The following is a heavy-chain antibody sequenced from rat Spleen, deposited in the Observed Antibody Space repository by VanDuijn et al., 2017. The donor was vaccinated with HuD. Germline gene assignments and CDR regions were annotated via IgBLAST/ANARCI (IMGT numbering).Heavy chain of an antibody. V-gene: IGHV5-25*01. CDR1: GFTFSNYY. Sequence: EVQLVESGGGLVQPGRSLKLSCAASGFTFSNYYMAWVRQAPTKGLEWVAYISTGGVNTYYRDSVKGRFTVSRDNAKSTLNLQMDSLRSEDTATYYCARHGGLRNWFAYLGQGTLVTVSS. J-gene: IGHJ3*01. CDR3: ARHGGLRNWFAY. CDR2: ISTGGVNT. D-gene: IGHD1-11*01.